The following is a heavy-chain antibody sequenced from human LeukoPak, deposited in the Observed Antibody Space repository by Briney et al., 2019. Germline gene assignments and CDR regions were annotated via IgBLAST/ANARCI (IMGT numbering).Heavy chain of an antibody. V-gene: IGHV3-23*01. CDR2: ITGSDLST. D-gene: IGHD6-19*01. CDR3: AKHRGSGVAGTGGVES. CDR1: GFTFGSYA. J-gene: IGHJ4*02. Sequence: GGSLRLSCAASGFTFGSYAMTWVREAPGKGLEWVSVITGSDLSTYYADSVRGRFTISRDNSKNTLYLQMNSLRADDTAVYYCAKHRGSGVAGTGGVESWGQGTLVTVSS.